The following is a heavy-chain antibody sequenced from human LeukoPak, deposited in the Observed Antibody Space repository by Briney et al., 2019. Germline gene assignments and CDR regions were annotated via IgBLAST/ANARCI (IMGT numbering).Heavy chain of an antibody. D-gene: IGHD3-9*01. J-gene: IGHJ4*02. V-gene: IGHV3-48*04. CDR2: ISSSSSTI. CDR3: ARGSYDILTGYSPFDY. Sequence: PGGSLRLSCAASGFTFSSYSMNWVRQAPGKGLEWVSYISSSSSTIYYADSVKGRFTISRDNAKNSLYLQMNSLRAEDTAVYYCARGSYDILTGYSPFDYWGQGTLVTVSS. CDR1: GFTFSSYS.